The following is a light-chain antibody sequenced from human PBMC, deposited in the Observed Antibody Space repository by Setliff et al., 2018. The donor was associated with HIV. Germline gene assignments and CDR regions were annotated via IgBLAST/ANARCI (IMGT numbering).Light chain of an antibody. CDR3: QQYNSYWT. CDR2: KAS. Sequence: DIQMTQSPSTLSTSVGDRVAITCRASQSISNYLAWYQQKPGKAPKLLIYKASSLESGVPSRFSGSGSGTEFTLTISSLQPDDFATYYCQQYNSYWTFGQGTKVDIK. CDR1: QSISNY. V-gene: IGKV1-5*03. J-gene: IGKJ1*01.